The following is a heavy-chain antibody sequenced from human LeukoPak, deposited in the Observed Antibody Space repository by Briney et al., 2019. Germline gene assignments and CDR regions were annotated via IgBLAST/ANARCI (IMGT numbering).Heavy chain of an antibody. CDR3: ARTYSSGWYTDY. D-gene: IGHD6-19*01. V-gene: IGHV2-70*12. CDR1: GFSLSTSGVG. CDR2: TDWDDDK. J-gene: IGHJ4*02. Sequence: SGPTLVTPTQTLTLTCTFSGFSLSTSGVGVGWIRQPPGKALEWLARTDWDDDKYYSTSLKTRLTISKDTSKNQVVLTMTNMDPVDTATYYCARTYSSGWYTDYWGQGTLVTVSS.